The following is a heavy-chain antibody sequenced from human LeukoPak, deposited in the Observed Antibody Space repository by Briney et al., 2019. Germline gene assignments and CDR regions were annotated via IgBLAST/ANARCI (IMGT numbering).Heavy chain of an antibody. CDR3: ARAGIAAAGRVPKTNWFDP. V-gene: IGHV4-31*03. CDR2: IYYSGST. J-gene: IGHJ5*02. D-gene: IGHD6-13*01. Sequence: SETLSLTCTVSGGSISSGGYYWSWIRQHPGKGLEWIGYIYYSGSTYYNPSLKSRVTISVDTSKNQFSLKLSSVTAADTAVYYCARAGIAAAGRVPKTNWFDPWGQGTRVTVSA. CDR1: GGSISSGGYY.